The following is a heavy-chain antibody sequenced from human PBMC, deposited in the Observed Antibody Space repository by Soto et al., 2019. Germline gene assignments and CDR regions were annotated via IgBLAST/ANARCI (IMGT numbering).Heavy chain of an antibody. CDR3: AKGRTRPLQLGSFGDNAFDI. CDR2: ISWNGGSV. Sequence: PGGSLRLSCVASGFTFDNYAMHWVRQAPGKGLEWVSGISWNGGSVVYADSVKGRFTISRDNGKNSLYLQMNSLRAEDTALCYCAKGRTRPLQLGSFGDNAFDIWGQGTMVTVSS. D-gene: IGHD3-10*01. V-gene: IGHV3-9*01. CDR1: GFTFDNYA. J-gene: IGHJ3*02.